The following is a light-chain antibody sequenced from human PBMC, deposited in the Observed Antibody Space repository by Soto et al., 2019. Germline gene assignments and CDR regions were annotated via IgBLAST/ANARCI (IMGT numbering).Light chain of an antibody. CDR2: DIS. CDR3: QQYYSNPWT. V-gene: IGKV1-5*01. J-gene: IGKJ1*01. Sequence: DIQMTQSPSTLAASVGDRVTITCRTIQIVSNVLAWVQQRPGEGPTLLIYDISSLGSGVGSRFRGSGSATGTDFTLTISSLQPDDFAIYYCQQYYSNPWTFGQGTKVEIK. CDR1: QIVSNV.